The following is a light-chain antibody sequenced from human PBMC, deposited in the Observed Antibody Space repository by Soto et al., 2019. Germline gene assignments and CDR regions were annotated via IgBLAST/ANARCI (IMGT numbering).Light chain of an antibody. CDR1: QSVSSY. Sequence: EIVLTQSPATLSLSPGGRATLSCRASQSVSSYLAWYQQKPGQAPRLLIYDASNRATGIPARFSGSGSGTDFTLTISRLEPEDFAVYYCQQYGSSPRITFGQGTRLEIK. CDR3: QQYGSSPRIT. V-gene: IGKV3-20*01. J-gene: IGKJ5*01. CDR2: DAS.